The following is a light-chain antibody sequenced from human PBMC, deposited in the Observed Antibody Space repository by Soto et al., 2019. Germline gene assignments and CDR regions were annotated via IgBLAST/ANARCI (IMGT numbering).Light chain of an antibody. CDR1: QGIREY. Sequence: DLQMTQSPSSLSASVGDRVTITCRASQGIREYLGWYQKKPGKPPKLLIYSASNLQSGVPSRFSGSGSGTDFTLIISSLQPEDVAPYYCQIYNSAPRPFGQGTRVEI. J-gene: IGKJ1*01. V-gene: IGKV1-27*01. CDR3: QIYNSAPRP. CDR2: SAS.